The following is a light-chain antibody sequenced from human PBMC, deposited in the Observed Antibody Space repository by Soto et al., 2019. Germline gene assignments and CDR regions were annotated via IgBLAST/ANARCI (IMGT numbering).Light chain of an antibody. CDR3: QQYNNWPPT. CDR1: QSARSS. Sequence: EVVMTQSPATLSVSPGERSTLSCRASQSARSSLGWYQQKPGQAPSLLIYDVSIRATGIPARFNGSGSGTEFTLTISSLQSEDSAIYYCQQYNNWPPTFXQRTRMESK. J-gene: IGKJ5*01. CDR2: DVS. V-gene: IGKV3-15*01.